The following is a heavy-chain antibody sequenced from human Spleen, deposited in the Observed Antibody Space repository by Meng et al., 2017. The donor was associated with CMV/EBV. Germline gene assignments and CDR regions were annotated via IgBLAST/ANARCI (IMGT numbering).Heavy chain of an antibody. V-gene: IGHV4-39*01. CDR2: IYYSGST. CDR3: VVLLSSPYYYYYYGMDV. Sequence: SETLSLTCTVSGGSISSSSYYWGWIRQPPGKGLEWIGSIYYSGSTYYNPSLKSRVTISVDTSKNQFSLKLSSVTAADTAVYYCVVLLSSPYYYYYYGMDVWGQGTMVTVSS. CDR1: GGSISSSSYY. D-gene: IGHD2-15*01. J-gene: IGHJ6*02.